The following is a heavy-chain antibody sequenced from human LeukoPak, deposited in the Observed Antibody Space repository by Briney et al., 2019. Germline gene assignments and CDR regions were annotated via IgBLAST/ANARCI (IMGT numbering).Heavy chain of an antibody. Sequence: AASVKVSCKASGGTFSSYAISWVRQAPGQGLEWMGGIIPIFGTANYAQKFQGRVTITADKSTSTAYMELSSLRSEDTAVYYCARGPQWLPQGHYFQHWGQGTLVTVSS. CDR1: GGTFSSYA. CDR2: IIPIFGTA. D-gene: IGHD6-19*01. J-gene: IGHJ1*01. V-gene: IGHV1-69*06. CDR3: ARGPQWLPQGHYFQH.